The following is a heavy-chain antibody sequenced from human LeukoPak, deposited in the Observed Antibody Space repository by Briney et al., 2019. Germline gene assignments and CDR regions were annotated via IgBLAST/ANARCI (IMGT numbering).Heavy chain of an antibody. Sequence: GGSLRLSCAASGFTFSSYAMHWVRQAPGKGLEWVAVISYDGSNKYYADSVKGRFTISRDNSKNTLYLQMNSLRAEDTAVYYCARSRPDFWSGYITEYFQHWGQGTLVTVSS. J-gene: IGHJ1*01. CDR3: ARSRPDFWSGYITEYFQH. V-gene: IGHV3-30-3*01. CDR2: ISYDGSNK. CDR1: GFTFSSYA. D-gene: IGHD3-3*01.